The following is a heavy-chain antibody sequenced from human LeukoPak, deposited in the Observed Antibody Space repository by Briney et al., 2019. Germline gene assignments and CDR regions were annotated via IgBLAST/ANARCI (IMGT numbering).Heavy chain of an antibody. J-gene: IGHJ4*02. CDR2: ISSSGSSI. Sequence: GGSLRLSCAASGFTFSSYNMNWVRQAPGKGLEWISYISSSGSSIYYVDSVKGRFTISRDNARNSLYLQMNSLRAEDTAVYYCARDVLEDIQWGQGTLVTVSS. D-gene: IGHD2-15*01. V-gene: IGHV3-48*01. CDR1: GFTFSSYN. CDR3: ARDVLEDIQ.